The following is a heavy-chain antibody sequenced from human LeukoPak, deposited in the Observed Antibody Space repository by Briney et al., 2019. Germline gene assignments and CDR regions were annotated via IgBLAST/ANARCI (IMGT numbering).Heavy chain of an antibody. V-gene: IGHV3-21*01. CDR1: GFTFSSYS. Sequence: TGGSLRLSCAASGFTFSSYSMNWVRQAPGKGLEWVSSISSSSSSGYIYYADSVKGRFTISRDNAKNSLYLQMNSLRAEDTAVYYCARDSSPYDSSGYWDAFDIWGQGTMVTVSS. J-gene: IGHJ3*02. D-gene: IGHD3-22*01. CDR3: ARDSSPYDSSGYWDAFDI. CDR2: ISSSSSSGYI.